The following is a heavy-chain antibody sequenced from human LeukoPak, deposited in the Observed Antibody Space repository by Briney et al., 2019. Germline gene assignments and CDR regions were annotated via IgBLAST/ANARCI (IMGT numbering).Heavy chain of an antibody. CDR2: IKTTSDGGTP. V-gene: IGHV3-15*01. CDR3: TTYGAGRKFDY. CDR1: GFIFSDAW. J-gene: IGHJ4*02. Sequence: GGSLRLSCVASGFIFSDAWMTWVRQAPGKGLEWVGRIKTTSDGGTPDYAAPVKGRFTMSRADSTNTLYLQMNSLKSEDTAVYYCTTYGAGRKFDYWGQGTLVTVSS. D-gene: IGHD3-10*01.